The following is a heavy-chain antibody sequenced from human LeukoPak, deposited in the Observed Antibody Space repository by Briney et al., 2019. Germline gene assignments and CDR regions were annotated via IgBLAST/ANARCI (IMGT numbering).Heavy chain of an antibody. J-gene: IGHJ4*02. V-gene: IGHV1-24*01. CDR3: TTRSGAFWSGFVN. CDR2: FDPEEAKM. Sequence: ASVTVSCKVSGNSLSELSIQWVRQAPGKGPECMGGFDPEEAKMVYAQNFQGRVTMTEDTSTQTAYMELSGLKSDDTGVYYCTTRSGAFWSGFVNWGQGSLVTVSS. CDR1: GNSLSELS. D-gene: IGHD3-3*01.